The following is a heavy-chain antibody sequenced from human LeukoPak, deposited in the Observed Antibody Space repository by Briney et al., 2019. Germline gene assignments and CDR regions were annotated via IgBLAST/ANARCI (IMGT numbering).Heavy chain of an antibody. CDR2: INTNSGGT. D-gene: IGHD6-25*01. CDR1: GYTLTRYS. Sequence: ASLKVSCKASGYTLTRYSMHWVRQAPGHGLEWMGWINTNSGGTNYAQTFHGRVTMTRDTSITTAYIELSRLRSDATAVYYCARETSTGSIAAAVDYWGQGTLVTVSS. V-gene: IGHV1-2*02. CDR3: ARETSTGSIAAAVDY. J-gene: IGHJ4*02.